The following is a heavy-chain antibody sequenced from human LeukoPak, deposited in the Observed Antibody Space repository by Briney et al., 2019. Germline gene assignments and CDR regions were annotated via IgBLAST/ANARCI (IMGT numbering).Heavy chain of an antibody. CDR3: ARPRSPGVIYQGIDV. V-gene: IGHV5-51*01. CDR1: GYSFTNHW. Sequence: GGALKISCKRPGYSFTNHWHGRVRQIPGKGLELMVIIYPGDSDTRYSPSFQGQVPISAAKSISTAYMQGSSLKASDTAMYYCARPRSPGVIYQGIDVWGQGTTVTVSS. D-gene: IGHD3-10*01. CDR2: IYPGDSDT. J-gene: IGHJ6*02.